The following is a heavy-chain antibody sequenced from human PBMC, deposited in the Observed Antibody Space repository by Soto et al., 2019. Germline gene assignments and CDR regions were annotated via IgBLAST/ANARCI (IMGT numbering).Heavy chain of an antibody. D-gene: IGHD3-16*01. CDR3: ARDGGAY. V-gene: IGHV3-30-3*01. Sequence: QVQLVESGGGVVQPGRSLRLSCAASGFTFSSYAMHWVRRAPGKGLEWMAVMSYDGSNKYYADSVQGRFTISRDNSKNTLSLQMNSLRPEDTALYYCARDGGAYWGQGTLVIVSS. CDR2: MSYDGSNK. CDR1: GFTFSSYA. J-gene: IGHJ4*02.